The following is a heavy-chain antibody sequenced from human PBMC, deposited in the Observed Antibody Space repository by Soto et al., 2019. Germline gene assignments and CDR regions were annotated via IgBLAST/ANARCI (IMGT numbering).Heavy chain of an antibody. CDR1: GGSISSGGYY. Sequence: QVQLQESGPGLVKPSQTLSLTCTVSGGSISSGGYYWSWIRQHPGKGLEWIGYIYYSGSTYYNPSRKRRVTISVDTSKNQFSLKLSSVAAADTAVYYCAGGGRTGTTSSFDYWGQGTLVTVSS. J-gene: IGHJ4*02. CDR2: IYYSGST. V-gene: IGHV4-31*03. D-gene: IGHD1-1*01. CDR3: AGGGRTGTTSSFDY.